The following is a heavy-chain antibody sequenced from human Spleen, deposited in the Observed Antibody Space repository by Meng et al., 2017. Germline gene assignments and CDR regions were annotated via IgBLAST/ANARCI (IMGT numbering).Heavy chain of an antibody. J-gene: IGHJ4*02. Sequence: QVQLQAGGLVLLKPSETLSLTCVVSCGSYSDYYWSWIRQPPGKGLEWIGEINHSGSTNYNPSLESRATISVDTSQNNLSLKLSSVTAADSAVYYCARGPTTMAHDFDYWGQGTLVTVSS. CDR1: CGSYSDYY. D-gene: IGHD4-11*01. CDR3: ARGPTTMAHDFDY. CDR2: INHSGST. V-gene: IGHV4-34*01.